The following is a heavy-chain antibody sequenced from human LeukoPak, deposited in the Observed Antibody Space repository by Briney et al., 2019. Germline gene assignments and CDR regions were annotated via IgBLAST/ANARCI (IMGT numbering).Heavy chain of an antibody. J-gene: IGHJ4*02. D-gene: IGHD6-13*01. Sequence: ASVKVSCKASXYTXTXXXXXWVRQAPGXGLEWMGWISANNGNTNYAQNLQGRVTMTTDTSTSTAYMELRSLTSDDTAVYYCARDGYFDYWGQGTLVTVSS. CDR3: ARDGYFDY. V-gene: IGHV1-18*01. CDR1: XYTXTXXX. CDR2: ISANNGNT.